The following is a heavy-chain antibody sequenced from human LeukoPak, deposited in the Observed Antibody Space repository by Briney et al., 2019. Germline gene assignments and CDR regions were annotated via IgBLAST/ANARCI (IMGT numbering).Heavy chain of an antibody. Sequence: PGGSLRLSCAASGFTFSSYEMNWVRQAPGKGLEWVSCISSSGSTIYYADSVKGRFTISRDNAKNSLYLQMNSLRAEDTAVYYCARALIGPYGMDVWGQGTTVTVSS. D-gene: IGHD3-16*01. V-gene: IGHV3-48*03. CDR1: GFTFSSYE. CDR3: ARALIGPYGMDV. CDR2: ISSSGSTI. J-gene: IGHJ6*02.